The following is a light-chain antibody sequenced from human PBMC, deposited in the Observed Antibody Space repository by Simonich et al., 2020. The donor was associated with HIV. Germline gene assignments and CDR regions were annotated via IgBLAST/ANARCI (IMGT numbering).Light chain of an antibody. CDR1: QSVLYSSNNKNY. CDR3: QQYYSTPRT. V-gene: IGKV4-1*01. Sequence: DIVMTQSPDSLAVSLGERATINCKSSQSVLYSSNNKNYLAGYQQKPGHPPKLLIYWSSTRESGVPDRFSGSGSGTDFTLTISSLQAEDVAVYYCQQYYSTPRTFGQGTKVEIK. J-gene: IGKJ1*01. CDR2: WSS.